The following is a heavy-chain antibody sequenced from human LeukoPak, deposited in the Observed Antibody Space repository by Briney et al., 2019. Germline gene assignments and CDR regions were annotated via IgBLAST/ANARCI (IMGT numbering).Heavy chain of an antibody. CDR1: GFIFENYY. V-gene: IGHV3-30*02. CDR3: ARDAAMTYHGYFDV. D-gene: IGHD4-17*01. J-gene: IGHJ2*01. CDR2: VRQDGSNI. Sequence: PGGSLRLSCEASGFIFENYYMHWVRQAPGKGLEWLTHVRQDGSNIIYADSVKGRFTISGDNSEKTVFLHMKSLRPEDTAVYYCARDAAMTYHGYFDVWGRGTLVTVSS.